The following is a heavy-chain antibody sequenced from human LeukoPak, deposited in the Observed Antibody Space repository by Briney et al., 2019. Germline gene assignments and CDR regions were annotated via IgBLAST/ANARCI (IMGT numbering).Heavy chain of an antibody. CDR3: ARDRSGWDNHFDY. CDR2: IWYDGSNK. D-gene: IGHD6-19*01. CDR1: GFTFSSYG. Sequence: PGGSLRPSCAASGFTFSSYGMHWVRQAPGKGLEWVAVIWYDGSNKYYADSVKGRFTISRDNSKNTLYLQMNSLRAEDTAVYYCARDRSGWDNHFDYWGQGTLVTVSS. V-gene: IGHV3-33*01. J-gene: IGHJ4*02.